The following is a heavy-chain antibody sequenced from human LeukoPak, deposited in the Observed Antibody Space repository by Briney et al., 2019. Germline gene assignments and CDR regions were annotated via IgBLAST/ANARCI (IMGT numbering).Heavy chain of an antibody. D-gene: IGHD2-15*01. V-gene: IGHV6-1*01. Sequence: SQTLSLTCAISGDTVSSCSAAWHWIRQAPSRGLEWLGRTYHRSKWYNDSAISVKSRITINADTSKNQFSLKLNSVTPDDTALYYCARAHFSATFDYWGQGTLVTVSS. J-gene: IGHJ4*02. CDR1: GDTVSSCSAA. CDR3: ARAHFSATFDY. CDR2: TYHRSKWYN.